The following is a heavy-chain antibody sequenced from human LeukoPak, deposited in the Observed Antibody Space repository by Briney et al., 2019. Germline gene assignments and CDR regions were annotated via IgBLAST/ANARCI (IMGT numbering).Heavy chain of an antibody. CDR2: IHYSGST. CDR3: ARGRLRILDY. CDR1: GGSVSSGNYY. Sequence: PSETLSLTCTVSGGSVSSGNYYWSWVRQPPGKGLQWIGYIHYSGSTNSNPSLKSRVTISLDTSKNQFSLNLNSVTAADTAVYYCARGRLRILDYWGQGTLVTVSS. D-gene: IGHD5/OR15-5a*01. J-gene: IGHJ4*02. V-gene: IGHV4-61*01.